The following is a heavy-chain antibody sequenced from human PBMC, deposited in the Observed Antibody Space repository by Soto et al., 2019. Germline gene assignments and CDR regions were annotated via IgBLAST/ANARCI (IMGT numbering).Heavy chain of an antibody. CDR1: GYSFTSYW. V-gene: IGHV5-51*01. D-gene: IGHD3-10*01. Sequence: GESLKISCKGSGYSFTSYWIGWVRQMPGKGLEWMGIIYPGDSDTRYSPSFQGQVIISADKSISTAYLQWSSLKASDTAMYYCASTYYYGSGSYYDAFDIWGQGTMVTVSS. CDR2: IYPGDSDT. CDR3: ASTYYYGSGSYYDAFDI. J-gene: IGHJ3*02.